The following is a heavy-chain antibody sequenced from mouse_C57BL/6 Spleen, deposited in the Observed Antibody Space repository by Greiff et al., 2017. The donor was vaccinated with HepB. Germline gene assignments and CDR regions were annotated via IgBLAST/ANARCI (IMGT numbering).Heavy chain of an antibody. J-gene: IGHJ4*01. Sequence: QVQLKESGPELVKPGASVKISCKASGYAFSSSWMNWVKQRPGKGLEWIGRIYPGDGDTNYNGKFKGKATLTADKSSSTAYMQLSSLTSEDSAVYFCASYYGTWDYAMDYWGQGTSVTVSS. V-gene: IGHV1-82*01. CDR3: ASYYGTWDYAMDY. D-gene: IGHD1-1*01. CDR1: GYAFSSSW. CDR2: IYPGDGDT.